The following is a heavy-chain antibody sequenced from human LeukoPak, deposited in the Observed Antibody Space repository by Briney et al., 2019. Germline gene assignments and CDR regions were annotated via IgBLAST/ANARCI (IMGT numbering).Heavy chain of an antibody. Sequence: PGGSLRLSCAASGFTFDDYTMHWVRRTPGKGLEWVSLISWDGGSTYYADSVKGRFTISRDNSKNSLYLQMNSLRTEDTALYYCAKGHIVGAITEFDYWGQGTLVTVSS. D-gene: IGHD1-26*01. CDR3: AKGHIVGAITEFDY. J-gene: IGHJ4*02. V-gene: IGHV3-43*01. CDR1: GFTFDDYT. CDR2: ISWDGGST.